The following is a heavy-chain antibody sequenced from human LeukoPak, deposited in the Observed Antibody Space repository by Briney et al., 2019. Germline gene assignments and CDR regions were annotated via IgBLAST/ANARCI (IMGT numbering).Heavy chain of an antibody. J-gene: IGHJ4*02. V-gene: IGHV4-39*07. CDR3: AIPREGLRNLRAFDY. CDR1: GISISSANYY. D-gene: IGHD5-12*01. CDR2: VYNSGST. Sequence: PSETLSLTCTVSGISISSANYYWGWIRQPSGTGLEWIGSVYNSGSTYYNPSLKSRATLSVDTSKNEFSRKLSSVTAADTAVYYCAIPREGLRNLRAFDYWGQGTLVTVSS.